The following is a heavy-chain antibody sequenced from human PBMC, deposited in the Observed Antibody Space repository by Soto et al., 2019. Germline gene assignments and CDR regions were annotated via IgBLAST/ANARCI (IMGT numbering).Heavy chain of an antibody. D-gene: IGHD6-13*01. CDR1: GYTFTSYD. CDR2: MNPNSGNT. V-gene: IGHV1-8*01. J-gene: IGHJ4*02. Sequence: ASVKVSCKASGYTFTSYDINWVRQATGQGLEWMGWMNPNSGNTGYAQKFQGRVTMTRNTSISTAYMELSSLRSEDTAVYYCARGREGIRYSSSWYDYWGQVTLVTVSS. CDR3: ARGREGIRYSSSWYDY.